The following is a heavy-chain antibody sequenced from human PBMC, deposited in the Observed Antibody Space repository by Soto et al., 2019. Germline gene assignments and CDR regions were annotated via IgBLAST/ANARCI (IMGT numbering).Heavy chain of an antibody. CDR3: ARDLPSGYSSSWYVNFDY. CDR2: IYYSGST. Sequence: SETLSLTCTVSGGSISSSSYYWGWIRQPPGKGLEWIGSIYYSGSTYYNPSLKSRVTISVATSKNQFSLKLSSVTAADTAVYYCARDLPSGYSSSWYVNFDYWGQGTLVTVSS. D-gene: IGHD6-13*01. CDR1: GGSISSSSYY. V-gene: IGHV4-39*07. J-gene: IGHJ4*02.